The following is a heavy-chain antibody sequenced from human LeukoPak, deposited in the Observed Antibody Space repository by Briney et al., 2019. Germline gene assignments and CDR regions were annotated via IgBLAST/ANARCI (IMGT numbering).Heavy chain of an antibody. D-gene: IGHD4-23*01. CDR3: WRDLDYGGNSNY. J-gene: IGHJ4*02. CDR2: IKQDGSEK. CDR1: GVTFSSYW. Sequence: PGGTLRLSCAASGVTFSSYWMSWVRDAPGKGLERVANIKQDGSEKYYVESAKCRFTISRDNAKNSRYLQMNSLRAENTAVYSCWRDLDYGGNSNYWGQGTMVTVSS. V-gene: IGHV3-7*01.